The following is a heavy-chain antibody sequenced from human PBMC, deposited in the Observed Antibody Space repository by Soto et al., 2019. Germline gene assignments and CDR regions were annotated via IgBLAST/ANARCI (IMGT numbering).Heavy chain of an antibody. V-gene: IGHV1-46*01. Sequence: ASVKVSCKASGYTFTSYYMHWVRQAPGRGLEWMGIINPSGGSTSYAQKFQGRVTMTRDTSTSTVYMELSSLRSEDTAVYYCARGGRFLECHMCSFDYWGQGTLVTVSS. CDR2: INPSGGST. CDR1: GYTFTSYY. D-gene: IGHD3-3*01. J-gene: IGHJ4*02. CDR3: ARGGRFLECHMCSFDY.